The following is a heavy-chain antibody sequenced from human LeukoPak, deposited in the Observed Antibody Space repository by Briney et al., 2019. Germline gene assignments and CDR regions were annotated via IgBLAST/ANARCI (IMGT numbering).Heavy chain of an antibody. CDR1: GFTFSHYD. J-gene: IGHJ4*02. CDR2: ISYDGINK. Sequence: QPGGSLRLSCAASGFTFSHYDMHWVRQAPGKGLEWVAVISYDGINKYYGGSVKGRFTISRDNSKNTLYLQMNRLRAEDTAVYYCAKDLWSSPDSTNDYWGQGTLVTVSS. CDR3: AKDLWSSPDSTNDY. D-gene: IGHD2-2*01. V-gene: IGHV3-30*18.